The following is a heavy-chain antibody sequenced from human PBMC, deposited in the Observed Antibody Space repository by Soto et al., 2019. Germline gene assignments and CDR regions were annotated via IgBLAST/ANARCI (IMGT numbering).Heavy chain of an antibody. J-gene: IGHJ3*02. V-gene: IGHV3-21*01. Sequence: GSQIVSCAPSVLNCSRHTVNWVRQSPGKGLARVSSSSSSTSYIYYADSVKGRFTISRDIAKHSLYLQMNSLRAEDTAVYYCARDCCVNDYDSSGYPSHGAFDIWGQESKVTVSS. D-gene: IGHD3-22*01. CDR3: ARDCCVNDYDSSGYPSHGAFDI. CDR2: SSSSTSYI. CDR1: VLNCSRHT.